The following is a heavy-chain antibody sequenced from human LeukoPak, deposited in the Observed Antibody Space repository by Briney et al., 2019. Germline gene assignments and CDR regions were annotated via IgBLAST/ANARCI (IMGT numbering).Heavy chain of an antibody. J-gene: IGHJ5*02. V-gene: IGHV4-59*08. CDR3: AASQGGYSSSWYWFDP. CDR2: IYYSGST. D-gene: IGHD6-13*01. Sequence: SETLSLTCTVSGGSISSYYRSWIRQPPGKGLEWIGYIYYSGSTNYNPSLKSRVTISVDTSKNQFSLKLSSVTAADTAVYYCAASQGGYSSSWYWFDPWGQGTLVTVSS. CDR1: GGSISSYY.